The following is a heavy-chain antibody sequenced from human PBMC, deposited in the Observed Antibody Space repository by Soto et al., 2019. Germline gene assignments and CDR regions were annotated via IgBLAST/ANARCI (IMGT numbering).Heavy chain of an antibody. V-gene: IGHV1-46*01. CDR2: INPSGGST. CDR1: GYTFTSYY. CDR3: ARDGTSLTPFDP. J-gene: IGHJ5*02. Sequence: GXSVKVSCKASGYTFTSYYMHWGRQAPVQGLEWMGIINPSGGSTSYAQKFQGRVTMTRDTSTSTVYMELSSLRSEDTAVYYCARDGTSLTPFDPWGQGTLVTVSS. D-gene: IGHD2-2*01.